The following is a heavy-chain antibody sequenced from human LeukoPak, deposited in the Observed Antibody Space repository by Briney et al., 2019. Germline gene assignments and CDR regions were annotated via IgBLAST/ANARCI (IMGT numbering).Heavy chain of an antibody. CDR2: IYYSGST. D-gene: IGHD5-18*01. V-gene: IGHV4-59*12. Sequence: SETLSLTCTVSGGSISSYYWSWIRQPPGKGLEWIGYIYYSGSTNYNPSLKSRVTISVDTSKNQFSLKLSSVAAADTAVYYCARDKGGYSYGYDYWGQGTLVTVSS. CDR3: ARDKGGYSYGYDY. J-gene: IGHJ4*02. CDR1: GGSISSYY.